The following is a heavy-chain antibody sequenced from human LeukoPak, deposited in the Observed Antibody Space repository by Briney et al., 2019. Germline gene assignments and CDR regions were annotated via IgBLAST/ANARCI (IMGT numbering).Heavy chain of an antibody. J-gene: IGHJ3*02. CDR1: GYSISSGYY. CDR2: IYHSGST. D-gene: IGHD2-8*01. Sequence: SETLSLTCAVSGYSISSGYYWGWIRQPPGKGLEWIGSIYHSGSTYYNPSLKSRVTISVDTSKNQFSLKLSSVTAADTAVYYCASGYCTNGVCYEDAFDIWGQGKMVTVSS. CDR3: ASGYCTNGVCYEDAFDI. V-gene: IGHV4-38-2*01.